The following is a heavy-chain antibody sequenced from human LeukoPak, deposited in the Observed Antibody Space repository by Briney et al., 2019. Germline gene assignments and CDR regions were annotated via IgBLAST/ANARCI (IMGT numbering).Heavy chain of an antibody. J-gene: IGHJ3*02. Sequence: ASVKVSCKASGYTFTSYDINWVRQATGQGLEWMGWMNPNSGNTGYAQKFQGRVTMTRNTSISTAYMELSSLRSEDTAVYYCARGVRVPAANAFDIWGQGTMVTVSS. CDR3: ARGVRVPAANAFDI. V-gene: IGHV1-8*01. CDR1: GYTFTSYD. D-gene: IGHD2-2*01. CDR2: MNPNSGNT.